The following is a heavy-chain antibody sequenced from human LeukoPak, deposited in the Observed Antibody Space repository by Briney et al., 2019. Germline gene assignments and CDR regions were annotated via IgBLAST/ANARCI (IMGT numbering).Heavy chain of an antibody. V-gene: IGHV3-74*01. D-gene: IGHD3-10*01. J-gene: IGHJ4*02. Sequence: GGSLRLSCAASRFSFSNYWMHWVRQAPGKGLVWVSRVKSDGSNPSYADSVKGRFTISRDNAQNMLYLQMNTLGAEDTAVYYCARDIVSGSGSLDYWGQGSLVTVSS. CDR3: ARDIVSGSGSLDY. CDR1: RFSFSNYW. CDR2: VKSDGSNP.